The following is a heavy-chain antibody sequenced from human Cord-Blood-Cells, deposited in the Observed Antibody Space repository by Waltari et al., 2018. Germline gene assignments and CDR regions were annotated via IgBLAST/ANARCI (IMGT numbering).Heavy chain of an antibody. CDR1: GYTFTGYY. CDR2: INPNSGGT. J-gene: IGHJ4*02. Sequence: QVQLVQSGAEVKKPGASVKVSCKASGYTFTGYYMHWVRQAPGQGLEWMGWINPNSGGTNYAQKFQGRVTMTRDTSISTAYMELSRLRSDDTAMYYCARGAPYSSSWLFFDYWGQGTLVTVSS. CDR3: ARGAPYSSSWLFFDY. D-gene: IGHD6-13*01. V-gene: IGHV1-2*02.